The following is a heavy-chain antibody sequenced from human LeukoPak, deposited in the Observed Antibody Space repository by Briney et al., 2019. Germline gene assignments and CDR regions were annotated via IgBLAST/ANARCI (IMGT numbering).Heavy chain of an antibody. V-gene: IGHV3-48*03. Sequence: GGSLRLSCAASGFTFSSYEMNWVRQAPGKGLEWVSYISSSGSTIYYADSVKGRFTISRDNAKNSLYLQMNSLRAEDTAVYYCAIGGTRGIYSGYAPFDYWGQGTLVTVSS. CDR3: AIGGTRGIYSGYAPFDY. CDR1: GFTFSSYE. D-gene: IGHD5-12*01. CDR2: ISSSGSTI. J-gene: IGHJ4*02.